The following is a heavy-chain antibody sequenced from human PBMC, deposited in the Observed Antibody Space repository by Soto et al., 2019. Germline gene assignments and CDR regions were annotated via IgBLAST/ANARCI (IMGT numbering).Heavy chain of an antibody. Sequence: SVKVSCKASGGTFSSYAISWVRQAPGQGLEWMGGIIPIFGTANYAQKFQGRVTITADESTSTAYMELSSLRSEDTAVYYCARDRGPIAAAAVNYYGMDVWGQGTTVTVSS. CDR1: GGTFSSYA. D-gene: IGHD6-13*01. J-gene: IGHJ6*02. CDR2: IIPIFGTA. V-gene: IGHV1-69*13. CDR3: ARDRGPIAAAAVNYYGMDV.